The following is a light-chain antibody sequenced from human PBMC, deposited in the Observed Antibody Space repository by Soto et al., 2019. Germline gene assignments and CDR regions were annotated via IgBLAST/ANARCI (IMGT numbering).Light chain of an antibody. CDR1: SSDVGGYNY. CDR2: DVT. CDR3: ISFTSRHIYV. V-gene: IGLV2-14*03. Sequence: QSALTQPASVSGSPGQSITISCTGTSSDVGGYNYVSWYQQHPGRAPKLIIYDVTNRPSGISNRFSGSKSGNTASLTISGLQTEEEADYYCISFTSRHIYVFGTGTKLTVL. J-gene: IGLJ1*01.